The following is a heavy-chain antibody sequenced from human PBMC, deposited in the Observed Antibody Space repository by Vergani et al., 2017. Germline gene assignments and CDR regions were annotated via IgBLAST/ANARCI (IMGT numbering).Heavy chain of an antibody. Sequence: EVQLVESGGGLVKPGGSLRLSCAASGFIFSTYSMNWVRQAPGKGLEWVSSISSSSSYIYYADSVKGRFTISRDNAKNSLYLQMNSLRAEDTAVYYCAREGRSGAAAGTDFDYWGQGTLVTVSS. D-gene: IGHD6-13*01. CDR1: GFIFSTYS. V-gene: IGHV3-21*01. CDR2: ISSSSSYI. J-gene: IGHJ4*02. CDR3: AREGRSGAAAGTDFDY.